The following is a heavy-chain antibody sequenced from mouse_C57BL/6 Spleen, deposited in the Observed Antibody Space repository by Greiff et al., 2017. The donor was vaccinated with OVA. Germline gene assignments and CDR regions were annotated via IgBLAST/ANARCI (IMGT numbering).Heavy chain of an antibody. CDR3: ARSGDGYYDY. J-gene: IGHJ2*01. D-gene: IGHD2-3*01. CDR2: IYPRSGNT. Sequence: LQESGAELARPGASVKLSCKASGYTFTSYGISWVKQRTGQGLEWIGEIYPRSGNTYYNEKFKGKATLTADKSSSTAYMELRSLTSEDSAVYFCARSGDGYYDYWGQGTTLTVSS. CDR1: GYTFTSYG. V-gene: IGHV1-81*01.